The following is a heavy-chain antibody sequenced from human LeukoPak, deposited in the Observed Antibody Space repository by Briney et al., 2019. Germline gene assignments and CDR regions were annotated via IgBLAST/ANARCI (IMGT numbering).Heavy chain of an antibody. CDR1: GGSVSSGSYY. Sequence: KSSQTLSLTCTVSGGSVSSGSYYWSWIRQPPGKGLEWIGYIYYSGSTNYNPSLKSRVTISVDKAKNQFSLKLSSVTAADTAVYYWARGGGGSGWSHRYYFDYWGQGTLVTVSS. J-gene: IGHJ4*02. CDR2: IYYSGST. CDR3: ARGGGGSGWSHRYYFDY. D-gene: IGHD6-19*01. V-gene: IGHV4-61*01.